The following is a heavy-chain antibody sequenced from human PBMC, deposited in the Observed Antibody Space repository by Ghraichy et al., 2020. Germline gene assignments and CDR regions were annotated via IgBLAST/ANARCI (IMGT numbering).Heavy chain of an antibody. CDR1: GFTFSSYS. CDR2: ISNDGSEK. Sequence: GGSLRLSCAASGFTFSSYSMHWVRQAPGKGLEWVAFISNDGSEKYQSDSVRGRFSISRDNTKNTLSLQMNSLRGEDTAVYFCARDFWWNYDYWGQGTLVTVSS. D-gene: IGHD1-7*01. V-gene: IGHV3-30-3*01. CDR3: ARDFWWNYDY. J-gene: IGHJ4*02.